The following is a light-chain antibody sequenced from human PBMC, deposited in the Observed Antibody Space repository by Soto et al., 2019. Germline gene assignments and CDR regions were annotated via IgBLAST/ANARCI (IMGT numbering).Light chain of an antibody. CDR3: SSFTSSSTLVV. J-gene: IGLJ1*01. V-gene: IGLV2-14*01. Sequence: QSALTQPASVSGSPGQSITISCTGTSRDVGGYNYVSWYQQHPDRAPKVMIYEVSNRPSGVSNRFSGSKSSNTASLTISGLQAEDEADYYCSSFTSSSTLVVFGTGTKLTVL. CDR1: SRDVGGYNY. CDR2: EVS.